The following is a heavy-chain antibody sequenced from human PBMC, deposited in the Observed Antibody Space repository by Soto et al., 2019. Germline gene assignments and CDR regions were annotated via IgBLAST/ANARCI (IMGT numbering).Heavy chain of an antibody. CDR1: GYTFTGHY. Sequence: ASVKVSCKASGYTFTGHYIHWVRQAPEQGPEWMGEIGPESGATRYAQRFQGRVTMTRDMSITTVYMELNNLSPDDTAVYYCGRGRSGQIVVFYWGQGAPVTVSS. CDR2: IGPESGAT. V-gene: IGHV1-2*02. D-gene: IGHD1-26*01. J-gene: IGHJ4*02. CDR3: GRGRSGQIVVFY.